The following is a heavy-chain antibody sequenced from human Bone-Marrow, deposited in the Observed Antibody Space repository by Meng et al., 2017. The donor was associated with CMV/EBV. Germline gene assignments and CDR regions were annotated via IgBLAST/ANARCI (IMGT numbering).Heavy chain of an antibody. J-gene: IGHJ5*02. CDR1: GFTFSSYS. CDR3: ARVGYDYVWGSYRPFDP. Sequence: GESLKISCAASGFTFSSYSMNWVRQAPGKGLEWVSSISSSSSYIYYADSVKGRFTISRDNAKNSLYLQMNSLRAEDTAVYYCARVGYDYVWGSYRPFDPWGQGTLVTVSS. CDR2: ISSSSSYI. D-gene: IGHD3-16*02. V-gene: IGHV3-21*01.